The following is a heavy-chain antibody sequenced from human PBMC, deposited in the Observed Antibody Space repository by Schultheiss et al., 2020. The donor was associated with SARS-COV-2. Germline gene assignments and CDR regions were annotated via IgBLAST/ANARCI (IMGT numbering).Heavy chain of an antibody. CDR2: IYYSGST. Sequence: SETLSLTCAVSGYSISSGYYWGWIRQPPGKGLEWIGYIYYSGSTNYNPSLKSRVTISVDTSKNQFSLKLSSVTAADTAVYYCARYDFWSGLHAFDIWGQGTMVTVSS. J-gene: IGHJ3*02. D-gene: IGHD3-3*01. CDR1: GYSISSGYY. CDR3: ARYDFWSGLHAFDI. V-gene: IGHV4-38-2*01.